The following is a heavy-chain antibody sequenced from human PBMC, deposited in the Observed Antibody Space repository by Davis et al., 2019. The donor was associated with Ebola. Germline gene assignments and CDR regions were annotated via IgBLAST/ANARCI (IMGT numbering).Heavy chain of an antibody. J-gene: IGHJ4*02. Sequence: ASVKVSCKASGYTFTSYGISWVRQAPGQGLEWMGWISAYNGNTNYAQKPQGRVTMTTDTSTSTAYMELRSPRSDDTAVYYCARDVYYDSSGYPDYWGQGTLVTVSS. CDR3: ARDVYYDSSGYPDY. CDR2: ISAYNGNT. CDR1: GYTFTSYG. V-gene: IGHV1-18*01. D-gene: IGHD3-22*01.